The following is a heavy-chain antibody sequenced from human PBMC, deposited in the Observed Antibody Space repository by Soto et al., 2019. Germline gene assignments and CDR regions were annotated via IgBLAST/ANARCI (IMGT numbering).Heavy chain of an antibody. CDR2: IYYSGST. D-gene: IGHD6-13*01. CDR1: GGSISSYY. CDR3: ARSPKAAAGTLDWFDP. J-gene: IGHJ5*02. V-gene: IGHV4-59*01. Sequence: PSETLSLTCTVSGGSISSYYWSWIRQPPGKGLEWIGYIYYSGSTNYNPSLKSRVTISVDTSKNQFSLKLSSVTAADTAVYYCARSPKAAAGTLDWFDPWGQGTLVTVSS.